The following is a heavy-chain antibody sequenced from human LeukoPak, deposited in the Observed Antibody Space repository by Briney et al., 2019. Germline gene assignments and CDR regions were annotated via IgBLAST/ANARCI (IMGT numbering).Heavy chain of an antibody. CDR2: AYYRSQWYN. V-gene: IGHV6-1*01. J-gene: IGHJ4*02. CDR1: GDSVSSNSGA. D-gene: IGHD3-10*01. Sequence: SQTLSLTCAIFGDSVSSNSGAWIWIRQSPSRGLEWLGRAYYRSQWYNDYAFSVKGRIAINADTSENHFSLQLNSVTPEDTAVYYCAREEAGTYGFQYWGQGTLVTVSS. CDR3: AREEAGTYGFQY.